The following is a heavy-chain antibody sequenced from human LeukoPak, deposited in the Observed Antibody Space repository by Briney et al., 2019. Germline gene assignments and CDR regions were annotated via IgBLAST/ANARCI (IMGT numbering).Heavy chain of an antibody. V-gene: IGHV1-18*01. Sequence: GASVKVSCKASGYTFTSYGTSWVRQAPGQGLEWMGWIGAYNGNTNYAQKLQGRVTISADESTSTAYMELSSLRSEDTDVYYCARSEYYYGSGSKRHKGGWFDPWGQGTLVTVSS. D-gene: IGHD3-10*01. CDR2: IGAYNGNT. CDR3: ARSEYYYGSGSKRHKGGWFDP. CDR1: GYTFTSYG. J-gene: IGHJ5*02.